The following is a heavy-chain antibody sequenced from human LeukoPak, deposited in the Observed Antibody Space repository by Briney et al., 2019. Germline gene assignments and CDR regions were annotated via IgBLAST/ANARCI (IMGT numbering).Heavy chain of an antibody. V-gene: IGHV3-48*03. D-gene: IGHD6-13*01. CDR3: VRDTAAAYSAYYYYGMDV. CDR1: GFTFTSYE. J-gene: IGHJ6*02. Sequence: GGSLRLSCAASGFTFTSYEMNWVRKAPGKGLEWVSSISSSGSTIYYADSVKGRFTISRDNAKNSLFLQMSGLRAEDTAVYYCVRDTAAAYSAYYYYGMDVWGQGTTVTVSS. CDR2: ISSSGSTI.